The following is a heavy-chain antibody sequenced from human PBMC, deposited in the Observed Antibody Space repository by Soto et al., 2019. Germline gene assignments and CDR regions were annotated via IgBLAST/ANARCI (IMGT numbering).Heavy chain of an antibody. CDR2: IKSDGTST. D-gene: IGHD5-12*01. CDR1: GFTFSSYW. V-gene: IGHV3-74*01. J-gene: IGHJ4*02. Sequence: EVQLVESGGGLVQPGGSLRLSCAASGFTFSSYWMHWVRQIPGKGLVWVSRIKSDGTSTTYADSVKGRFTISRDNAKNTLFLQMNSLRADDTAVYHCVRAKEELATMLFDYWGQGRLVTVSS. CDR3: VRAKEELATMLFDY.